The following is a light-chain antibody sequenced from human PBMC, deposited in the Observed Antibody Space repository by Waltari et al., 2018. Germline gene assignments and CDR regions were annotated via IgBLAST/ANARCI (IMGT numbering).Light chain of an antibody. CDR1: QSVSKF. V-gene: IGKV3-20*01. Sequence: EIVLSQSPGTLSFSPGERATLSCRASQSVSKFLAWYQQKLAQAPRLLISGASSRATGIPDRFSSSGSGRDVSITNIRLEAEDFAVYYCYKYDRLPATFGQGTKVEIK. CDR3: YKYDRLPAT. J-gene: IGKJ1*01. CDR2: GAS.